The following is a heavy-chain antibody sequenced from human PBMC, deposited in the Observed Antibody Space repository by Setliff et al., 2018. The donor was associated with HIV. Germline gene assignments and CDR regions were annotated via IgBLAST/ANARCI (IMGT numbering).Heavy chain of an antibody. Sequence: LSLTCAVYGGSFSGYYWSWIRQPPGKGLEWIGEINHSGSTNYNPSLKSRVTISVDTSKNQFSLKLRSVTAADTAVYYCARMEQWLVRYYYGMDVWGQGTTVTVSS. CDR1: GGSFSGYY. D-gene: IGHD6-19*01. CDR2: INHSGST. V-gene: IGHV4-34*01. CDR3: ARMEQWLVRYYYGMDV. J-gene: IGHJ6*02.